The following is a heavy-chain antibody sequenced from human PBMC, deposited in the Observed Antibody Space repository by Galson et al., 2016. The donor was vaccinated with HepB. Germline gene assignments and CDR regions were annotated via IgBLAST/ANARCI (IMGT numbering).Heavy chain of an antibody. Sequence: TLSLTCTVSGVSISNGPYYWSWIRQHEGKGLEWIGYISYSGSTYYNPSLKSRVAISLDRSKSRFSLNLTSVTAADTAVYYCASYGDYYFDYWGQGTLVTVS. CDR1: GVSISNGPYY. D-gene: IGHD4-17*01. CDR3: ASYGDYYFDY. J-gene: IGHJ4*02. V-gene: IGHV4-31*03. CDR2: ISYSGST.